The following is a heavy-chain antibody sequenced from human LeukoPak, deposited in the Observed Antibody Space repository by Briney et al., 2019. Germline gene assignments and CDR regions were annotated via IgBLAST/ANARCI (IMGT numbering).Heavy chain of an antibody. CDR1: GVSFSGYY. J-gene: IGHJ4*02. CDR2: INHSGST. CDR3: ARGPTMVRGVIMRYFDY. Sequence: MSSETLSLTCAVYGVSFSGYYWSWIRQPPGKGLEWIGEINHSGSTNYNPSLKSRVTISVDTSKNQFSLKLSSVTAADTAVYYCARGPTMVRGVIMRYFDYWGQGTLVTVSS. D-gene: IGHD3-10*01. V-gene: IGHV4-34*01.